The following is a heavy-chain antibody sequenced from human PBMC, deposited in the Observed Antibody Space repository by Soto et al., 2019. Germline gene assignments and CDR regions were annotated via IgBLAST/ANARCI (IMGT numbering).Heavy chain of an antibody. J-gene: IGHJ4*02. CDR3: AARAGIAAAGLGGY. Sequence: SVKVSCKASGGTFSSYAISWVRQAPGQGLEWMVGIIPIFGTANYAQKFQGRVTITADESTSAAYMELSSLRSEDTAVYYCAARAGIAAAGLGGYWGQGTLVIVSS. V-gene: IGHV1-69*13. CDR1: GGTFSSYA. CDR2: IIPIFGTA. D-gene: IGHD6-25*01.